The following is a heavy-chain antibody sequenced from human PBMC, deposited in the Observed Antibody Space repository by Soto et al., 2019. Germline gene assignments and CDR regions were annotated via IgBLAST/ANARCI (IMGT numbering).Heavy chain of an antibody. CDR3: ARIYCGGDCSPYNWFDP. D-gene: IGHD2-21*02. CDR2: INHSGST. J-gene: IGHJ5*02. V-gene: IGHV4-34*01. Sequence: SETLSLTCAVYGGSFSGYYWSWIRQPPGKGLEWIGEINHSGSTNYNPSLKSRVTISVDTSKNQFSLKLSSVTAADTAVYYCARIYCGGDCSPYNWFDPWGQGTLVTVS. CDR1: GGSFSGYY.